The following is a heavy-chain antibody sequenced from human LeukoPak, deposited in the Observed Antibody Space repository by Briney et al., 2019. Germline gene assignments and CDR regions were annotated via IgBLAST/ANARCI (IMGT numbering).Heavy chain of an antibody. CDR3: ARGTGSGTYYTRGYYMDV. V-gene: IGHV3-48*03. Sequence: GGSLRLSCAASGFTFSSYAMNWVRQCPGKGLEWVSYIKSSESTIYYADSVKGRFTISRDNAKNSLYLQMNSLRAEDTAVYYCARGTGSGTYYTRGYYMDVWGKGTTVTISS. J-gene: IGHJ6*03. D-gene: IGHD3-10*01. CDR2: IKSSESTI. CDR1: GFTFSSYA.